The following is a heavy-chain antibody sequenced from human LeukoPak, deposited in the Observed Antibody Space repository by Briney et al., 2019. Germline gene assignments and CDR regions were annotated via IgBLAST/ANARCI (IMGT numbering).Heavy chain of an antibody. CDR3: ASSPILRSGPKHNWFDP. V-gene: IGHV1-69*13. Sequence: SVKVSCKASGGTFSSYAISWVRQAPGQGLEWMGGIIPIFGTANYAQKFQGRVTITADESTSTAYMELSSLRSEDTAVYYCASSPILRSGPKHNWFDPWGQGTLVTVSS. D-gene: IGHD3-16*01. CDR2: IIPIFGTA. J-gene: IGHJ5*02. CDR1: GGTFSSYA.